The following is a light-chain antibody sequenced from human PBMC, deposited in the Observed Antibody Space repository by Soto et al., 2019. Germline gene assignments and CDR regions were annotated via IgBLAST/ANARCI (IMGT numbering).Light chain of an antibody. CDR1: QSVRSRY. V-gene: IGKV3-20*01. J-gene: IGKJ2*01. Sequence: EIVLTQSPGTLSLSPGERATLSCRVSQSVRSRYLAWYQQKPGQAPRLLIYGAFSRATGIPDRFSGSGSGTDFTLTITRLEPEDFAVYYCQQYGGSPPVTFGQGTKLEIK. CDR2: GAF. CDR3: QQYGGSPPVT.